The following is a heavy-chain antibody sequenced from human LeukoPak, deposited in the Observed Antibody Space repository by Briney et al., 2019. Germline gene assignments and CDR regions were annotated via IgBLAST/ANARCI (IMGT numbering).Heavy chain of an antibody. Sequence: SVRVSCKASGGTFSSSAISWVRQAPGQGLEWMGRIIPLFGIANYAQKFRGRVTITADKSTSTAYMELSSLRSEDTAVYYCARVEGLGATTVGFDYWGQGTLVTVSS. CDR2: IIPLFGIA. D-gene: IGHD1-26*01. CDR1: GGTFSSSA. CDR3: ARVEGLGATTVGFDY. J-gene: IGHJ4*02. V-gene: IGHV1-69*04.